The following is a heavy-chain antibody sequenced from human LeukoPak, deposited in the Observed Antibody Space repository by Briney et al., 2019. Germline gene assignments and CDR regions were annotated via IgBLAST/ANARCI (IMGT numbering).Heavy chain of an antibody. CDR1: GCTFSSYA. V-gene: IGHV1-69*13. J-gene: IGHJ6*02. CDR3: ARVGSSSWYPIGYYYYGMDV. D-gene: IGHD6-13*01. CDR2: IIPIFGTA. Sequence: SVKVSCKASGCTFSSYAISWVRQAPGQGLEWMGGIIPIFGTANYAQKFQGRVTITADESTSTAYMELSSLRSEDTAVYYCARVGSSSWYPIGYYYYGMDVWGQGTTVTVSS.